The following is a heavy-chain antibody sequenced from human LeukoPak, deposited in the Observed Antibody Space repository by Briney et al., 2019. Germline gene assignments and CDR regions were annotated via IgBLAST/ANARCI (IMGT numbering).Heavy chain of an antibody. D-gene: IGHD5-18*01. J-gene: IGHJ4*02. CDR3: AKGVRGYSYGYSDY. V-gene: IGHV3-23*01. Sequence: RGSLRLSRAASVFTFSIYATSSVRPTPQEGLEWVSAISGSGGSTYYADSVKGRFTISRDNSKYTLYLQMNSLRAEDTDVYYCAKGVRGYSYGYSDYWGQGTLVTVSS. CDR2: ISGSGGST. CDR1: VFTFSIYA.